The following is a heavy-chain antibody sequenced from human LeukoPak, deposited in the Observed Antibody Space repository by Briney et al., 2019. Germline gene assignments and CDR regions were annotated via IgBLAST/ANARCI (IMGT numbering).Heavy chain of an antibody. CDR1: GGSISSYY. CDR2: IYYSGST. J-gene: IGHJ4*02. Sequence: SETLSLTCTVSGGSISSYYWSWIRQPPGKGLEWIGYIYYSGSTNYNPSLKSRVTISVDTSKNQFSLKLSSVTAADTAVYYCARRGGKGDYFDYWGQGTLVTVSS. CDR3: ARRGGKGDYFDY. V-gene: IGHV4-59*08. D-gene: IGHD4-23*01.